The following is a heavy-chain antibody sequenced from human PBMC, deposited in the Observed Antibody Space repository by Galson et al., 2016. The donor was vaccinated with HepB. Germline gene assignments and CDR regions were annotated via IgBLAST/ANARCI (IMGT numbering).Heavy chain of an antibody. D-gene: IGHD3-3*01. CDR2: ISTYNGRA. J-gene: IGHJ4*02. CDR1: GYTYTESG. V-gene: IGHV1-18*01. CDR3: AREAEWPPNRIDF. Sequence: QSGAEVKKPGESLRISCKASGYTYTESGLSWVRQAPGQGLEWVGWISTYNGRAYYAQNLQDRVTMTTDTSTSTAHMELRSLRSYDTAVYYCAREAEWPPNRIDFWGQGTLVTVSS.